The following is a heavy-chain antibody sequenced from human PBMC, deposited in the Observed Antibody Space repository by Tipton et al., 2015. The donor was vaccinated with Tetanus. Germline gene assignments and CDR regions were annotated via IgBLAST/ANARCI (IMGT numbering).Heavy chain of an antibody. V-gene: IGHV4-30-4*08. D-gene: IGHD3-10*01. CDR3: ARTFFVTGSRIRGGCPFDL. J-gene: IGHJ3*01. CDR2: IYYSGST. CDR1: GDSISRGGYF. Sequence: TLSLTCTVSGDSISRGGYFWNWIRQRPGKGPEWIGYIYYSGSTYYNPSLKSRLTISVDTSRNLFSLKMTSVTAADTAVYYCARTFFVTGSRIRGGCPFDLWGQGTLVTVSS.